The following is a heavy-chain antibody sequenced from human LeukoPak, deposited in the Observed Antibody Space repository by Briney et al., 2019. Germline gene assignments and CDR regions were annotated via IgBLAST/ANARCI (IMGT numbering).Heavy chain of an antibody. D-gene: IGHD6-19*01. V-gene: IGHV4-34*01. CDR2: INHSGST. J-gene: IGHJ6*02. Sequence: PSETLSLTCAVYGGSFSGYYWSWIRQPPGKGLEWIGEINHSGSTNYNPSLKSRVTISVDTSKNQFSLKLSSVTAADTAVYYCARGFSRGWPYYYGMDAWGQGTTVTVSS. CDR3: ARGFSRGWPYYYGMDA. CDR1: GGSFSGYY.